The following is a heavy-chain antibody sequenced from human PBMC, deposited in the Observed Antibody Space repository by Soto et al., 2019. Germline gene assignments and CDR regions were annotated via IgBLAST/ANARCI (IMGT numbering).Heavy chain of an antibody. CDR3: ARAHYGDYGYGMDV. CDR2: IYHSGYT. Sequence: QLQLQEFGSGLVKPSQSLSLTCAVSGGSISSGGYSWSWIRQPPGKGLEWIGYIYHSGYTYYNPSLKSRVTLSVDRSKNQFSLKLSSVTDADTAVYYCARAHYGDYGYGMDVWGQGTTVTVSS. CDR1: GGSISSGGYS. V-gene: IGHV4-30-2*01. J-gene: IGHJ6*02. D-gene: IGHD4-17*01.